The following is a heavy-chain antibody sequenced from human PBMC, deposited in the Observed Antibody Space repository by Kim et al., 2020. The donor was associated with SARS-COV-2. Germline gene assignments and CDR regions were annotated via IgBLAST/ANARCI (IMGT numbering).Heavy chain of an antibody. J-gene: IGHJ6*02. D-gene: IGHD6-13*01. CDR1: GGTFSSYT. CDR2: IIPILGIA. CDR3: ARAGIGSSSWWKPTYYYYGMDV. Sequence: SVKVSCKASGGTFSSYTISWVRQAPGQGLEWMGRIIPILGIANYAQKFQGRVTITADKSTSTAYMELSSLRSEDTAVYYCARAGIGSSSWWKPTYYYYGMDVWGQGTTVTVSS. V-gene: IGHV1-69*02.